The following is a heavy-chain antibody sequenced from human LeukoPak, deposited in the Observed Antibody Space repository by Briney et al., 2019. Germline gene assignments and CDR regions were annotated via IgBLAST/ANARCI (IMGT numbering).Heavy chain of an antibody. Sequence: GGSLRLSCAASGFTFNIYSMNWVRQAPGKGLEWVSYISSGSGTIYYADSVKGRFTISRDNAKNSLYLQMNSLRDEDMAVYYCAREAAIFGVLMGHDYWGQGTLVTVSS. D-gene: IGHD3-3*01. CDR3: AREAAIFGVLMGHDY. CDR2: ISSGSGTI. CDR1: GFTFNIYS. J-gene: IGHJ4*02. V-gene: IGHV3-48*02.